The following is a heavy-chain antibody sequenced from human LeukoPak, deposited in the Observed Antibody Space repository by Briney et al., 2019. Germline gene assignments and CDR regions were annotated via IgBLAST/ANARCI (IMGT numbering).Heavy chain of an antibody. D-gene: IGHD6-19*01. J-gene: IGHJ5*02. V-gene: IGHV4-39*07. CDR2: IYYSGSA. CDR1: GASINSHSHY. CDR3: ARDQGAVAGIDP. Sequence: SETLSLTCTVSGASINSHSHYWGWIRQPPGMGLEWIGSIYYSGSAYYNPSLKSRVTISVDTSKNQFSLKLTSVTAADTAVYYCARDQGAVAGIDPWGQGTLVTVSS.